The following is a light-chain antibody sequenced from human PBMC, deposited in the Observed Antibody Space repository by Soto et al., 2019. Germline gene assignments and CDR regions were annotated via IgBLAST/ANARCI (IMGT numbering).Light chain of an antibody. CDR3: KHHSLCKWT. Sequence: EIVLTHSPATLALSPGERATLSCWASQGVSNYFVWYQQQPGQAPRLLMYDACKRATGIPARFSGSASGTEFTLTTSSLAPEAFAVNYCKHHSLCKWTLCKGPKV. V-gene: IGKV3-11*01. CDR2: DAC. J-gene: IGKJ1*01. CDR1: QGVSNY.